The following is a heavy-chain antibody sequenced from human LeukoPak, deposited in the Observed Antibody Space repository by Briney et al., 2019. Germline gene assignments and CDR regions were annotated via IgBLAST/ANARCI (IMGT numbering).Heavy chain of an antibody. CDR3: ARDEARVVPAAISSLGY. V-gene: IGHV3-30*04. Sequence: GRSLRLSCAASGFTFSSYAMHWVRQAPGKGLEWVAVISYDGSNKYYADSVKGRFTISRDNSKNTLYLQMNSLRAEDTAAYYCARDEARVVPAAISSLGYWGQGTLVTVSS. J-gene: IGHJ4*02. D-gene: IGHD2-2*02. CDR1: GFTFSSYA. CDR2: ISYDGSNK.